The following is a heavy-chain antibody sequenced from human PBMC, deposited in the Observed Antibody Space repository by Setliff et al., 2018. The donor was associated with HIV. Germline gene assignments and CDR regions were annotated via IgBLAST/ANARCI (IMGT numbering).Heavy chain of an antibody. V-gene: IGHV3-23*01. J-gene: IGHJ2*01. CDR3: ARDEAIEGALTYFDL. D-gene: IGHD1-26*01. CDR1: GFTFSSYA. CDR2: ISGSGGST. Sequence: PGGSLRLSCAASGFTFSSYAMSWVRQAPGKGLEWVSAISGSGGSTYYADSVKGRFTISRDNSKNTLYLQMNSLRVEDTAMYYCARDEAIEGALTYFDLWGRGTLVTVSS.